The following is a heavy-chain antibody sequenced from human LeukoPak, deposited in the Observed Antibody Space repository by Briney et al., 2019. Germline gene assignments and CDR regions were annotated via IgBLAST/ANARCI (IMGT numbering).Heavy chain of an antibody. CDR1: GGSISNSSYY. CDR2: MYYSGST. J-gene: IGHJ4*02. CDR3: ARHGRMGTINPSY. Sequence: PSETLCLTCTVSGGSISNSSYYWGWIRQPPGRGLEWIGSMYYSGSTYYNPSLESRATISVDTSKNQFSLKLSSVTAADTAVYYCARHGRMGTINPSYWGQGTLVTVSS. D-gene: IGHD5-24*01. V-gene: IGHV4-39*01.